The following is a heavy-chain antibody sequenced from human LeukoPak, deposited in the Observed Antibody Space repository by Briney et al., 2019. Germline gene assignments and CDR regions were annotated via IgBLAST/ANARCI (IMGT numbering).Heavy chain of an antibody. Sequence: GGSLRLSCAASGFTFDDYGMSWVRQAPGKGLEWVSNINRNGGNTAYADSVKGRFTISRDNAKNSLYLQMNSRRAEDTALYYCARDHGAIALTNYLDYWGQGTLVTVSS. J-gene: IGHJ4*02. CDR1: GFTFDDYG. CDR3: ARDHGAIALTNYLDY. CDR2: INRNGGNT. D-gene: IGHD1-1*01. V-gene: IGHV3-20*04.